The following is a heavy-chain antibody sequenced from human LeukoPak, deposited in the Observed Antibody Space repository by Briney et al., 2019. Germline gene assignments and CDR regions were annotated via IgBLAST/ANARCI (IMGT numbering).Heavy chain of an antibody. CDR1: GGSISSYY. J-gene: IGHJ3*02. D-gene: IGHD4-17*01. Sequence: SETPSLTCTVSGGSISSYYWSWIRQPPGKGLEWIGYIYYSGSTNYNPSLKSRVTISVDTSKNQFSLKLSSVTAADTAVYYCARVLAVTSAFDIWGQGTMVTVSS. CDR2: IYYSGST. V-gene: IGHV4-59*08. CDR3: ARVLAVTSAFDI.